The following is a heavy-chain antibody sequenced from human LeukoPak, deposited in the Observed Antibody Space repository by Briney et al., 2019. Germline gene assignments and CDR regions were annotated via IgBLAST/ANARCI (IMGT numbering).Heavy chain of an antibody. D-gene: IGHD3-22*01. J-gene: IGHJ3*02. Sequence: PSQTLSLTCTVSGGPISSGGYYWSWIRQPPGKGLEWIGYIYHSGSTYYNPSLKSRVTISVDRFKNQFSLNLRSVTAADTAVYYCARGDYYDNHFDGLDIWGQGTMVTVSS. CDR1: GGPISSGGYY. CDR3: ARGDYYDNHFDGLDI. CDR2: IYHSGST. V-gene: IGHV4-30-2*01.